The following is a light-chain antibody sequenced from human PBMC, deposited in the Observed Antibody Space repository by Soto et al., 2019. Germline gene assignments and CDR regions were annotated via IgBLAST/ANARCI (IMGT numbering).Light chain of an antibody. CDR1: QSVSNN. CDR2: GAS. J-gene: IGKJ1*01. Sequence: EIVMTQSPATLSVSPGERATLSCRASQSVSNNLAWYQQKPGQAPRLLIYGASTRATGIPARFSGSGSGTQFTLTISSLQSEDFAVYYCQQYDNWPPWTFGQGTKVEIK. V-gene: IGKV3-15*01. CDR3: QQYDNWPPWT.